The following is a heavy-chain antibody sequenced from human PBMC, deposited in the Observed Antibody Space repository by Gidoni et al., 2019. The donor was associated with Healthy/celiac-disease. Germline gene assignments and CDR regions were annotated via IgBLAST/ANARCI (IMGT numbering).Heavy chain of an antibody. Sequence: EVKLVESGGGLVQPGGSLRLSCAASGFTFSSYSMNWGRQAPGKGLEWVSYISSSSITIDYADSVKGRFTISRDNAKNALYLQMNSLRAEDTAVYYCARDPSSYYYDSSGYYPDAFDIWGQGTMVTVSS. CDR2: ISSSSITI. CDR1: GFTFSSYS. V-gene: IGHV3-48*01. D-gene: IGHD3-22*01. CDR3: ARDPSSYYYDSSGYYPDAFDI. J-gene: IGHJ3*02.